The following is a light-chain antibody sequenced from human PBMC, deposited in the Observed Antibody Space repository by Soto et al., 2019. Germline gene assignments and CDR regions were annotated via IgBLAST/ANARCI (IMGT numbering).Light chain of an antibody. CDR1: SSNIGSNY. CDR2: RNN. CDR3: AAWDDSLSGRVV. Sequence: QSVLTQPPSASGTPGQRVTISCSGSSSNIGSNYVYWYQQLPGTAPKLLIYRNNQRPSVVPDRFSGSKSGTSASLAISGLRSEDEAEYYCAAWDDSLSGRVVFGGGTKLTVL. J-gene: IGLJ2*01. V-gene: IGLV1-47*01.